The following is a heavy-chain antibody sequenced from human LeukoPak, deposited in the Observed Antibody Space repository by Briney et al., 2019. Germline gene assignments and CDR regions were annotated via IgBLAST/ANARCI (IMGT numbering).Heavy chain of an antibody. D-gene: IGHD5-24*01. CDR1: GGSISSGSYY. J-gene: IGHJ3*02. Sequence: SETLSLTCTVSGGSISSGSYYWSWIRQPAGKGLEWIGRIYTSGSTNYNPSLKSRVTISVDTSKNQFSLKLSSVTAADTAVYYCARGRGEMATIKGCAFDIWGQGTMVTVSS. CDR3: ARGRGEMATIKGCAFDI. CDR2: IYTSGST. V-gene: IGHV4-61*02.